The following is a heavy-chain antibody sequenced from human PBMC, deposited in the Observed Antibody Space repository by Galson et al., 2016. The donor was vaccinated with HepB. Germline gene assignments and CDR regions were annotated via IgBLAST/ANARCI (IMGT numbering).Heavy chain of an antibody. V-gene: IGHV3-48*03. D-gene: IGHD3-10*01. CDR3: VGGHYGH. J-gene: IGHJ4*02. CDR1: GFSFRSED. Sequence: SLRLSCAASGFSFRSEDMNWVRQAPGKGLEWVSYISTSGSGTYYADSVRGRFTISRDNAKSSLYVQMNNLRAEDTAVYYCVGGHYGHWGQGTLVTVSS. CDR2: ISTSGSGT.